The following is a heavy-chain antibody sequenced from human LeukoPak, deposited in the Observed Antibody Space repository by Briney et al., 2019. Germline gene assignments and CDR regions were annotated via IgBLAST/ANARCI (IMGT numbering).Heavy chain of an antibody. V-gene: IGHV3-33*03. Sequence: GGSLRLSCAASGFTFTNYPMHWVRQAPGKGLEWVAVLWSDGIKTDYADSVKGRFTISRDDSKNTLYLQMNSLRAEDTAVYYCAKDAPSNSSSWSGPFDYWGQGTLVTVSS. CDR3: AKDAPSNSSSWSGPFDY. J-gene: IGHJ4*02. CDR2: LWSDGIKT. CDR1: GFTFTNYP. D-gene: IGHD6-13*01.